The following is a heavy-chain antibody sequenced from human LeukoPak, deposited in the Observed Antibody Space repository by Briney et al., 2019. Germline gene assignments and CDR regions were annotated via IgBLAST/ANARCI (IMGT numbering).Heavy chain of an antibody. CDR2: LSSSSSSI. J-gene: IGHJ4*02. D-gene: IGHD2-15*01. CDR1: GFTFSDYS. Sequence: GGSLRHSCAASGFTFSDYSMTWVRQTPGKGLEWVSYLSSSSSSIYYADSVKGRFTISRDNAKKSLYLQMNSLRAEDTAVYYCARIWVINCSGGSCYYFEYWGQGTLVTVSS. CDR3: ARIWVINCSGGSCYYFEY. V-gene: IGHV3-48*01.